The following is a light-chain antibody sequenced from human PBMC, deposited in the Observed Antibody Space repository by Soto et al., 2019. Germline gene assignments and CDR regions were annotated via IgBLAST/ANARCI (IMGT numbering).Light chain of an antibody. V-gene: IGKV1-5*03. Sequence: DIQMTQSPSTLSASVGDRVTITCRASQSISSWLAWYQQKPGKAPKLLIYKASTLESGVPSRFSGSESGTEFTLTINSLQPDDFATYCCQQYSSWWTFGQGTKVEIK. CDR3: QQYSSWWT. CDR2: KAS. J-gene: IGKJ1*01. CDR1: QSISSW.